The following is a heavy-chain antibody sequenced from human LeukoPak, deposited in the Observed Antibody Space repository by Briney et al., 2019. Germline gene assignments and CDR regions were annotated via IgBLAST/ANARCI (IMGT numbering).Heavy chain of an antibody. CDR1: GGSISSSNW. V-gene: IGHV4-4*02. Sequence: PSETLSLTCAVSGGSISSSNWWSWVRQPPGKGLEWIGEIYHSGSTNYNPSLKSRVTISVDKSKNQFSLKLSSVTAADTAVYYCARHPRVSGSYAAFDVWGQGTKVTVSS. CDR3: ARHPRVSGSYAAFDV. D-gene: IGHD3-10*01. J-gene: IGHJ3*01. CDR2: IYHSGST.